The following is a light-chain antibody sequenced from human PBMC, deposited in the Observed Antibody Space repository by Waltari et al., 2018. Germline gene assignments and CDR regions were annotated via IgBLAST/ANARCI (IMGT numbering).Light chain of an antibody. Sequence: DIQMTQSPSTLSASVGDRVTITCRDSQSISSWLAWYQQKPGKAPKLLIYKASSLESGVPSRFSGSRSGTEFTLTISSLQPDDFATYYCQQYNSYSWTFGQGTKVEIK. J-gene: IGKJ1*01. CDR3: QQYNSYSWT. CDR2: KAS. V-gene: IGKV1-5*03. CDR1: QSISSW.